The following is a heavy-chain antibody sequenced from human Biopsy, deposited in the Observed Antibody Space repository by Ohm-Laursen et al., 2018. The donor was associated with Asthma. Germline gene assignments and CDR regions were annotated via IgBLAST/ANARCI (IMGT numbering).Heavy chain of an antibody. CDR1: GFTLCSYA. CDR2: FSGRGGST. J-gene: IGHJ4*02. CDR3: AKDRDYDILTGPPGFDY. V-gene: IGHV3-23*01. D-gene: IGHD3-9*01. Sequence: APVLSLSAPGFTLCSYAQSWVPPAPGEGLEGVSAFSGRGGSTYYADSVKGRFTISRDNSKNTLYLQMSSLRAEDTAVYYCAKDRDYDILTGPPGFDYWGQGTLVTVSS.